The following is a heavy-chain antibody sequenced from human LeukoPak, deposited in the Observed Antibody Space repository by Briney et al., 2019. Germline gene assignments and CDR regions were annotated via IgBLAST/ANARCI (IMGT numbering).Heavy chain of an antibody. CDR3: ARAITMIVVVMVY. D-gene: IGHD3-22*01. J-gene: IGHJ4*02. CDR1: GYTFTGYY. Sequence: ASVKVPCKAPGYTFTGYYMHWVRQAPGQGLEWMGWINPNSGGTNYAQKFQGRVTMTRDTSISTAYMELSRLRSDDTAVYYCARAITMIVVVMVYWGQGTLVTVSS. V-gene: IGHV1-2*02. CDR2: INPNSGGT.